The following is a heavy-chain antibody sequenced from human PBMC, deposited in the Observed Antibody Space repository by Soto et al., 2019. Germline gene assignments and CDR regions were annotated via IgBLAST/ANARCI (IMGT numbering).Heavy chain of an antibody. D-gene: IGHD6-19*01. CDR3: ARTTAVAGTPEFDY. CDR1: GFTFSSFS. CDR2: ISYDGSNK. J-gene: IGHJ4*02. Sequence: PGGSLRLSCAASGFTFSSFSLHWVRQAPGKGLEWLALISYDGSNKYNADSVKGRFAISRDNSKNTLYLQVDSLRPEDTAVYYCARTTAVAGTPEFDYWGQGTLVTV. V-gene: IGHV3-30*09.